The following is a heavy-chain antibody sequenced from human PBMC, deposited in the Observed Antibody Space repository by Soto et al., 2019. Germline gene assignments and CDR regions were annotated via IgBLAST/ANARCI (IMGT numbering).Heavy chain of an antibody. J-gene: IGHJ5*02. CDR1: GYTFTSYG. CDR3: AKVVGALGHWFGP. Sequence: QVQLVQSGGEVKKPGASVKVSCKASGYTFTSYGISWVRQAPGQGLEWMGRISAYNGNTNYAQKLQGRVTMTTDTPTSTAYMELGSLRADDRAVYSCAKVVGALGHWFGPWGQGTLVTVSS. V-gene: IGHV1-18*01. CDR2: ISAYNGNT. D-gene: IGHD1-26*01.